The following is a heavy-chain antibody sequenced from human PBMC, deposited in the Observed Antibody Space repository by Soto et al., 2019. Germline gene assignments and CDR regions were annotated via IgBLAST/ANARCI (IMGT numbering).Heavy chain of an antibody. V-gene: IGHV1-3*01. D-gene: IGHD2-2*01. CDR1: GYTFTSYT. CDR2: INAGNGNT. J-gene: IGHJ4*02. Sequence: GASVKVSCKASGYTFTSYTMHWVRQATGQRLEWMGWINAGNGNTKYSQKFQGRVTITRDTSASTAYMELSSLRSEDTAVYYCARSGYCTSTSCYGGFDYWGQGTLVTVSS. CDR3: ARSGYCTSTSCYGGFDY.